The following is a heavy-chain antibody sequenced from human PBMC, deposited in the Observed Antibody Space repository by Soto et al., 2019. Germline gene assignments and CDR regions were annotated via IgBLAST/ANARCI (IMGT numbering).Heavy chain of an antibody. CDR1: GFTFSSYG. V-gene: IGHV3-33*01. CDR2: IWYDGSNK. J-gene: IGHJ4*02. CDR3: ARDGPRRQYSSSWYYFDY. D-gene: IGHD6-13*01. Sequence: QVQLVESGGGVVQPGRSLRLSCAASGFTFSSYGMHWVRQAPGKGLEWVAVIWYDGSNKYYADSVKGRFTISRDNSKNTLYLQMNSLRAEDTAVYYCARDGPRRQYSSSWYYFDYWGQGTLVTVSS.